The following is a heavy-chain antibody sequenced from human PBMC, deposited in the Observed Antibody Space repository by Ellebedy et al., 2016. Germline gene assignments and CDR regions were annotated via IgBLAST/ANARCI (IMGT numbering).Heavy chain of an antibody. Sequence: GESLKISCAASGFTFSSYWLHWVRQAPGKGLVWVSRINSDGSSTSYVDSVKGRFTISRDNAKNTLYLQMNSLSVEDTAMYYCARRGDGYGYAYWGQGTLVTVSS. J-gene: IGHJ4*02. CDR2: INSDGSST. V-gene: IGHV3-74*01. CDR1: GFTFSSYW. D-gene: IGHD5-18*01. CDR3: ARRGDGYGYAY.